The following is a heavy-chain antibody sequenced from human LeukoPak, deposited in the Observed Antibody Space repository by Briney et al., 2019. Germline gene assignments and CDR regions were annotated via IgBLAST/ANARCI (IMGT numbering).Heavy chain of an antibody. CDR1: GFTFSSYA. CDR2: ISGSGGST. D-gene: IGHD1-26*01. CDR3: AKIGSYSGSFDY. J-gene: IGHJ4*02. V-gene: IGHV3-23*01. Sequence: GGSLRLSCAASGFTFSSYAMSWVRQAPGKGLEWVSVISGSGGSTYYADSVKGRFTIFRDNSKNTLYLQMNSLRAEDTAVYSCAKIGSYSGSFDYWGQGTLVTVSS.